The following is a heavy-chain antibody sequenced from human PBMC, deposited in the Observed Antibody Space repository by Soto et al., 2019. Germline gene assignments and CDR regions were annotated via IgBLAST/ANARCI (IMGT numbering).Heavy chain of an antibody. V-gene: IGHV1-69*06. J-gene: IGHJ6*02. Sequence: QVQLVQSGAEVKKPGSSVKVSCKASGGTFSSYAISWVRQAPGQGLEWMGGIIPIFGTANYAQKFQGRVTITADKSTSTAYMELSSLRSDDTAVYYCARDQGDIVVVPAVTGGFWYYGMDVWGQGTTVTVSS. D-gene: IGHD2-2*01. CDR2: IIPIFGTA. CDR1: GGTFSSYA. CDR3: ARDQGDIVVVPAVTGGFWYYGMDV.